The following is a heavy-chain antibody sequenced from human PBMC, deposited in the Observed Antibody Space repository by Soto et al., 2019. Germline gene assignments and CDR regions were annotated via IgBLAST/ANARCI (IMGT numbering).Heavy chain of an antibody. V-gene: IGHV3-11*01. CDR2: MSSSGGGI. J-gene: IGHJ6*02. D-gene: IGHD1-26*01. CDR3: ARVGQDYYYGMDV. Sequence: PGGSLRLSCAASGFTFSDYYMTWIRQAPGKGLEWVSYMSSSGGGIYYADSVKGRFTISRDNAKDSLHLQMNSLRAEDTAVYYCARVGQDYYYGMDVWGQGTTVTVSS. CDR1: GFTFSDYY.